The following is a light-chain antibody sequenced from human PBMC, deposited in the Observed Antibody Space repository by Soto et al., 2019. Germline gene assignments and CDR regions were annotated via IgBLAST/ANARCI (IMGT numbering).Light chain of an antibody. V-gene: IGLV1-40*01. Sequence: QSVLTQSPSVSGAPGESVTISCAGSSSNIGAGSGVHWYQQLPGTAPKLLINGNTNRPSGVPDRFYGSKSGNTATLTISRVEAGDEADYYCQVWDSSSDHHVFGTGTKLTVL. CDR1: SSNIGAGSG. J-gene: IGLJ1*01. CDR2: GNT. CDR3: QVWDSSSDHHV.